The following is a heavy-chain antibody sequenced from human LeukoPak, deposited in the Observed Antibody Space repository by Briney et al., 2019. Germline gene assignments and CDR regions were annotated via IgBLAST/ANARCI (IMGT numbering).Heavy chain of an antibody. D-gene: IGHD3-3*01. Sequence: EASVKVSCKASGYTFTSYYMHWVRQAPGQGLEWMGIINPSGGSTSYAQKFQGRVTMTRDTSTSTVYMELSSLRSEDTAVYYCARDLLTYYDFWSGYSGENWFDPWGQGTLVTVSS. J-gene: IGHJ5*02. CDR3: ARDLLTYYDFWSGYSGENWFDP. CDR2: INPSGGST. V-gene: IGHV1-46*01. CDR1: GYTFTSYY.